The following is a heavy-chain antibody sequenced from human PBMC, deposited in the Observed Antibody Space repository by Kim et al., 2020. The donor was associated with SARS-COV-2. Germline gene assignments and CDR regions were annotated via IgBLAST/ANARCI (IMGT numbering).Heavy chain of an antibody. CDR3: ASLHSTRGYFDY. CDR1: GGSISSGSYY. V-gene: IGHV4-61*02. D-gene: IGHD2-15*01. J-gene: IGHJ4*02. Sequence: SETLSLTCTVSGGSISSGSYYWSWIRQPAGKGLEWIGRIYTSGSTNYNPSLKSRVTISVDTSKNQFSLKLSSVTAADTAVYYCASLHSTRGYFDYWGQGTLVTVSS. CDR2: IYTSGST.